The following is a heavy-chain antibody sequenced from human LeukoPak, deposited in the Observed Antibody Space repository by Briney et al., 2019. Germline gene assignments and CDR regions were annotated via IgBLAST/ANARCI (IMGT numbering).Heavy chain of an antibody. V-gene: IGHV4-31*03. CDR3: ARVASSVGAADY. Sequence: SETLSLTCTVSGGSISSGGYYWSWIRQHPGKGLEWIGYIYYSGSTYYNPSLKSRVTISVDTSKNQFSLKLSSVTAADTAVYYCARVASSVGAADYWGQGTLVTVSS. J-gene: IGHJ4*02. CDR1: GGSISSGGYY. D-gene: IGHD2-15*01. CDR2: IYYSGST.